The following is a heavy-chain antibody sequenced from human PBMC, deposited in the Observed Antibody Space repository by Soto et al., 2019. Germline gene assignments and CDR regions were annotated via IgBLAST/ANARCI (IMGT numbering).Heavy chain of an antibody. Sequence: PGGSLRLSCAASGFTFSNYAMNWVRQAPGKGLEWVSGISGSGGNTYYADAVKGRFTISRDNSKNTLYLQMNSLRAEDTAVYYCAKRISSSSPNDYWGQGTLVTVSS. CDR1: GFTFSNYA. CDR2: ISGSGGNT. J-gene: IGHJ4*02. V-gene: IGHV3-23*01. D-gene: IGHD6-6*01. CDR3: AKRISSSSPNDY.